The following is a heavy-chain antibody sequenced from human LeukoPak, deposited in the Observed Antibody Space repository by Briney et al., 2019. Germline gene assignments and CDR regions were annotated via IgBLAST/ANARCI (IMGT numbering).Heavy chain of an antibody. CDR2: IKQDGSDK. CDR1: GLTFRNYW. J-gene: IGHJ1*01. V-gene: IGHV3-7*03. D-gene: IGHD1-26*01. Sequence: GGSLRLSCAVSGLTFRNYWMSWVRQAPGKGLEWVANIKQDGSDKYYVDSVKGRFTISRDNSNNTLYLQMNRLRTEDTAVYYCAMGATGEYLQFWGQGTLVTVSS. CDR3: AMGATGEYLQF.